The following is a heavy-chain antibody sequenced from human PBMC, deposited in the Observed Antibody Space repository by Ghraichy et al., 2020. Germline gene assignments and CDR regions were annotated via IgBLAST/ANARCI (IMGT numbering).Heavy chain of an antibody. D-gene: IGHD5-24*01. J-gene: IGHJ3*02. CDR3: ARAVRRWLQLGAFDI. V-gene: IGHV4-59*01. CDR1: GGSISSYY. Sequence: SKTLSLTCTVSGGSISSYYWSWIRQPPGKGLERIGYIYYSGSTNYNPSLKSRVTISVDTSKNQFSLKLSSVTAADTAVYYCARAVRRWLQLGAFDIWGQGTMVTVSS. CDR2: IYYSGST.